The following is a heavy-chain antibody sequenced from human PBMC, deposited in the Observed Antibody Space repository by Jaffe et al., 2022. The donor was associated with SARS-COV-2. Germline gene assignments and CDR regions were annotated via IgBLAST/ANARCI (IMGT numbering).Heavy chain of an antibody. CDR1: GFTFNDYA. Sequence: EVQVLESGGGLVEPGGSLRLSCVASGFTFNDYAMNWVRQAPGKGLVWVSGISGSGGSTYYADSVEGRFTISRDNSKNTLYLQMNSLRVEDTAVYYCAKVAPSGTGGMFARRGPFDVWGQGTMVTVSS. CDR3: AKVAPSGTGGMFARRGPFDV. V-gene: IGHV3-23*01. D-gene: IGHD2-8*02. J-gene: IGHJ3*01. CDR2: ISGSGGST.